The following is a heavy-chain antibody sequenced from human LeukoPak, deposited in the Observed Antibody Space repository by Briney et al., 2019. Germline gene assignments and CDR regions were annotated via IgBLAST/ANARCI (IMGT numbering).Heavy chain of an antibody. J-gene: IGHJ6*02. V-gene: IGHV1-18*01. CDR3: ARDSSSSGPEYYYYGMDV. CDR2: ISAYHGNT. CDR1: GYTFTSYG. Sequence: ASVKVSCKASGYTFTSYGISWVRQAPGQGLEWMGWISAYHGNTNYAQKLQGRVTMTTDTSTSTAYMELRSLGSDDTAVYYCARDSSSSGPEYYYYGMDVWGQGTTVTVSS. D-gene: IGHD6-6*01.